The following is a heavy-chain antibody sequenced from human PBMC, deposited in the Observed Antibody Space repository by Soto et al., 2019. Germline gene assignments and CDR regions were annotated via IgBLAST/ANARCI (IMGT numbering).Heavy chain of an antibody. CDR3: ARKLSNCGGDCYYIDY. J-gene: IGHJ4*02. V-gene: IGHV3-30-3*01. D-gene: IGHD2-21*02. CDR1: GFTFNNYA. Sequence: QVQLVESGGGVVQPGRSLRLSCAASGFTFNNYAMHWVRQAPGKGLEWVAVISYDVNNKFYADSVKGRFIISRDNSKNTLYLQMNSLRPDDTAVYYCARKLSNCGGDCYYIDYWGQGTLVTVSS. CDR2: ISYDVNNK.